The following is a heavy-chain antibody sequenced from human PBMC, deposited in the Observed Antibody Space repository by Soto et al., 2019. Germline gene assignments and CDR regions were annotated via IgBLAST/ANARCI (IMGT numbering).Heavy chain of an antibody. CDR1: GFTVSSNY. J-gene: IGHJ6*02. CDR2: IYSGGST. Sequence: EVQLVETGGGLIQPGGSLRLSCAASGFTVSSNYMSWVRQAPGKGLEWVSVIYSGGSTYYADSVKGRFTISRDNSKTTLYLQMNSLRAEDTAVYYCASHRVLRFLEWWNGYYYGMDVWGQGTTVTVSS. V-gene: IGHV3-53*02. CDR3: ASHRVLRFLEWWNGYYYGMDV. D-gene: IGHD3-3*01.